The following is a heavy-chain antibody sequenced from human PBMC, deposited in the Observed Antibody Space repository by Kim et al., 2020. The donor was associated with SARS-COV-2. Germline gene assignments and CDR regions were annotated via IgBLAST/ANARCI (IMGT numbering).Heavy chain of an antibody. CDR3: VRYYDYSGPSAGGFDL. CDR2: FYRRDTS. V-gene: IGHV3-66*01. D-gene: IGHD3-22*01. Sequence: GGSLRLSCAASGFSVSNNFMSWVRQAPGKGLEWVASFYRRDTSYFGDSVRGRFSISRDNSKNTVYLQMNSLRGEDTAVYYCVRYYDYSGPSAGGFDLWGQGTMVAVSS. J-gene: IGHJ3*01. CDR1: GFSVSNNF.